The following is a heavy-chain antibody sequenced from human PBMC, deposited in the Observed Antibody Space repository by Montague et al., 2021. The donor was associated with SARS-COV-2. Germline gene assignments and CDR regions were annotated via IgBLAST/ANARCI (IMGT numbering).Heavy chain of an antibody. V-gene: IGHV2-70*04. D-gene: IGHD3-9*01. CDR3: ARSYYDILTAYYTPFDY. CDR2: IDWGDDK. CDR1: GFSLRTSGMR. Sequence: PALVKPTQTLTLTCPFSGFSLRTSGMRSSWIRQPPGKALEGLARIDWGDDKFYSTSLKTRVTISKDTPKNQVVLTMTNMDPVDTATYYCARSYYDILTAYYTPFDYWGQGTLVTVSS. J-gene: IGHJ4*02.